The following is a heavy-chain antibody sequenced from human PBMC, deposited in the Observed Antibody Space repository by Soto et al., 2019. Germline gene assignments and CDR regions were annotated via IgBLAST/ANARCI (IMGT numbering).Heavy chain of an antibody. D-gene: IGHD6-13*01. CDR3: ARAGYSSSWFWFDP. Sequence: ASVKVSCKASGYTFTSYGISWGRQAAGQGLEWTGGISAYNGTANYAQKLQGRVTLTTDPSTRTAYMELRSLRSEDTAVYYCARAGYSSSWFWFDPWGQGTLVTVSS. CDR1: GYTFTSYG. J-gene: IGHJ5*02. CDR2: ISAYNGTA. V-gene: IGHV1-18*04.